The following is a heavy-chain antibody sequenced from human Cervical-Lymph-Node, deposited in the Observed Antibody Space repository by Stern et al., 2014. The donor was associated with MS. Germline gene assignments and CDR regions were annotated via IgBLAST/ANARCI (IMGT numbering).Heavy chain of an antibody. CDR2: INTKTGKS. Sequence: QVQLVQSGSELKKPGASVKVSCKVSGYNFTNFAMNWVRQAPGQGLEWMGWINTKTGKSSYAHDFTGRFVFSLDTSVSTAHLQISSLKAEDTAIYYCARDFVDIPMVTRSDYLDCWGQGTLVTVSS. J-gene: IGHJ4*02. CDR3: ARDFVDIPMVTRSDYLDC. D-gene: IGHD5-18*01. V-gene: IGHV7-4-1*02. CDR1: GYNFTNFA.